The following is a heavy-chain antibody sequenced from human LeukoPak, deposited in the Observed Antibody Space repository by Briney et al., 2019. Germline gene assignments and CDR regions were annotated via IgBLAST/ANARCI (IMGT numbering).Heavy chain of an antibody. J-gene: IGHJ4*02. Sequence: KPSETLSLTCSVSDGSINSYYWSWIRQPPGKGLEWIGEINHSGSTNYNPSLKSRVTISVDTSKNQFSLKLSSVTAADTAVYYCASRYCSGGSCYDYWGQGTLVTVSS. CDR2: INHSGST. CDR3: ASRYCSGGSCYDY. D-gene: IGHD2-15*01. CDR1: DGSINSYY. V-gene: IGHV4-34*01.